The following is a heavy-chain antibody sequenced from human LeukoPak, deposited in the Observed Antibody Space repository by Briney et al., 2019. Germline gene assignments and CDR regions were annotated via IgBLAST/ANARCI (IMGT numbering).Heavy chain of an antibody. J-gene: IGHJ4*02. V-gene: IGHV3-30*18. Sequence: GGSLRLSCAASGLTFSRFGMHWVRQAPGKGLEWVAVISYDGSNKNYADSVKGRFTISRDNSKNTLYLQMNSLRAEDTAVFYCAKDYMGYDSRGYYFDYWGQGTLVTVSS. CDR2: ISYDGSNK. CDR1: GLTFSRFG. D-gene: IGHD3-22*01. CDR3: AKDYMGYDSRGYYFDY.